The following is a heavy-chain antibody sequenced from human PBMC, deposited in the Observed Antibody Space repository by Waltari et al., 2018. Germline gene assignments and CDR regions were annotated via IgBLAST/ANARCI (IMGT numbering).Heavy chain of an antibody. J-gene: IGHJ4*02. D-gene: IGHD5-12*01. Sequence: EVQLVESGGGLVQPGGSLRPSCAASGLTFSSYSLLWVRQAPGKGLEWVSYISSSSSTIYYADSVKVRFTISRDNAKNSLYLQMNSLRAEDTAVYYCARDSVPSGYDQGYWGQGTLVTVSS. CDR1: GLTFSSYS. CDR2: ISSSSSTI. CDR3: ARDSVPSGYDQGY. V-gene: IGHV3-48*01.